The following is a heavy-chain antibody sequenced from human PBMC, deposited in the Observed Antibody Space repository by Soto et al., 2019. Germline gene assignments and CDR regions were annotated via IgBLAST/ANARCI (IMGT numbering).Heavy chain of an antibody. D-gene: IGHD3-10*01. J-gene: IGHJ4*02. CDR1: GGSINSYW. CDR3: ARDIGSYAYGEGY. Sequence: ETLSLTCSVSGGSINSYWWSWIRQPAGKGLEWIGRVYSTGTTDYNPSLNSRATMSVETSKNQFSLKLTSVTAADTAVYYCARDIGSYAYGEGYWGQGIQVTVSS. V-gene: IGHV4-4*07. CDR2: VYSTGTT.